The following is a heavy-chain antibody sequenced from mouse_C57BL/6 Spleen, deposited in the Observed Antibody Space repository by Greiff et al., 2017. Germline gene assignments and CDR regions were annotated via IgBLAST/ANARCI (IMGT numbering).Heavy chain of an antibody. CDR1: YTFSRRVH. J-gene: IGHJ3*01. CDR3: SEDSAVYYCAWGDSSGYWFAY. CDR2: GQGLEWIG. Sequence: VQLQQSGPELARPWASVKISCQAFYTFSRRVHFAIRDTNYWMQWVKQRPGQGLEWIGAIYPGNGDTSYNQKFKGKATWNADKSASTAYMQVSSLTSEDSAVYYCAWGDSSGYWFAYWGQGTLVTVSA. D-gene: IGHD3-2*02. V-gene: IGHV1-87*01.